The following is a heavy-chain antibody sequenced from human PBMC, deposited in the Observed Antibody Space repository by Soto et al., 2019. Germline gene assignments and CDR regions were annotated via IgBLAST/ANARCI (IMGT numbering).Heavy chain of an antibody. J-gene: IGHJ5*02. D-gene: IGHD3-3*01. Sequence: GASVKVSCKASGYTFTSYDINWVRQATGQGLEWMGWMNPNSGNTGYAQKFQGRVTMTRNTSISTAYMELSSLRSEDTAVYYCARGSPYYDFWSGSGNWFDPWGQGTLVTVSS. CDR1: GYTFTSYD. CDR3: ARGSPYYDFWSGSGNWFDP. V-gene: IGHV1-8*01. CDR2: MNPNSGNT.